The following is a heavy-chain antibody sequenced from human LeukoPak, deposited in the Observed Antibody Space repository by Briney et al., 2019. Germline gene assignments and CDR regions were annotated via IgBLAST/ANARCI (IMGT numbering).Heavy chain of an antibody. D-gene: IGHD2-2*01. CDR3: AGSYCSSTSCYSQYYFDY. J-gene: IGHJ4*02. CDR1: GGSISSSSYY. Sequence: SETLSRTCTVSGGSISSSSYYWGWIRQPPGKGLGWIGSIYYSGSTYYNPSLKSRVTISVDTSKNQFSLKLSSVTAADTAVYYCAGSYCSSTSCYSQYYFDYWGQGTLVTVSS. V-gene: IGHV4-39*07. CDR2: IYYSGST.